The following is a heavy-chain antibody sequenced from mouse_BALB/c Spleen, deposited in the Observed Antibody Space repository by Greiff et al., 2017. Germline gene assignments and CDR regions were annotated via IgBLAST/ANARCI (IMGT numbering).Heavy chain of an antibody. CDR1: GFTFSDYY. D-gene: IGHD4-1*01. CDR2: ISDGGSYT. J-gene: IGHJ4*01. Sequence: DVQLVESGGGLVKPGGSLKLSCAASGFTFSDYYMYWVRQTPEKRLEWVATISDGGSYTYYPDSVKGRFTISRDNAKNNLYLQMSSLKSEDTAMYYCARDPNWDGAMDHWGQGTSVTVSS. V-gene: IGHV5-4*02. CDR3: ARDPNWDGAMDH.